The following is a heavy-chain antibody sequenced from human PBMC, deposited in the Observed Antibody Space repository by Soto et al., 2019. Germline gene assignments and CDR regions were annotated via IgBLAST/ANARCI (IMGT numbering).Heavy chain of an antibody. J-gene: IGHJ4*02. CDR2: IKQDGSEK. CDR1: GFTFSTYC. V-gene: IGHV3-7*01. D-gene: IGHD6-19*01. CDR3: ARGLGYTSGWYYCDY. Sequence: EVQLVESGGGLVQPGGSLRLSCAASGFTFSTYCMTWVRQAPGKGLEWVANIKQDGSEKYYVDSVKGRFTISRDNAKKSLYLQMNSLRAEDTAVYYCARGLGYTSGWYYCDYWGQGTLVTVSS.